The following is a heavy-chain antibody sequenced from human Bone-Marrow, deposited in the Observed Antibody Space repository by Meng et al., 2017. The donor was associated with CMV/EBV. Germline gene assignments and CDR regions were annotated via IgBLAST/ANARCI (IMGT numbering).Heavy chain of an antibody. J-gene: IGHJ6*01. D-gene: IGHD3-10*01. Sequence: GESLKISCAASGFTFSSYSMNWVRQAPGKGLEWVSYISGFDSTRYYADSVKGRFTVSRDNAENSLYLQMNSLRAEDTAVYYCARDGGEVNGMDVWGQGTTVTVAS. V-gene: IGHV3-48*04. CDR3: ARDGGEVNGMDV. CDR2: ISGFDSTR. CDR1: GFTFSSYS.